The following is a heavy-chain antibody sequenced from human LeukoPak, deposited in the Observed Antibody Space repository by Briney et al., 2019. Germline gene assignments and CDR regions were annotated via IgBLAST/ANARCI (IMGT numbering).Heavy chain of an antibody. CDR3: ARAKALIVVVPAACYFDY. Sequence: SETLSLTCAVSGYSISSGYYWGWIRQPPGKGLEWIGSIYHSGSTYYNPSLKSRVTISVDTSKNQFSLKLSSVTAADTAVYYCARAKALIVVVPAACYFDYWGQGTLVTVSS. V-gene: IGHV4-38-2*01. CDR1: GYSISSGYY. CDR2: IYHSGST. D-gene: IGHD2-2*01. J-gene: IGHJ4*02.